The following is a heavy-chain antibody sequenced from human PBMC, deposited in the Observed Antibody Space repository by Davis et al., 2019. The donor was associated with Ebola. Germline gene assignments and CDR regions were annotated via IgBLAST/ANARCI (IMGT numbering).Heavy chain of an antibody. J-gene: IGHJ4*02. CDR3: ARDRSDYYGSAYYFDH. CDR1: GFTFRSYW. D-gene: IGHD3-10*01. Sequence: PGGSLRLSCAVSGFTFRSYWMSWVRQTPGKGLEWVANIKQDGSAENYVDSVKGRFSISRDNTKNSLYLQMDSLRVEDTAVYYCARDRSDYYGSAYYFDHWGQGTQVTVSS. CDR2: IKQDGSAE. V-gene: IGHV3-7*01.